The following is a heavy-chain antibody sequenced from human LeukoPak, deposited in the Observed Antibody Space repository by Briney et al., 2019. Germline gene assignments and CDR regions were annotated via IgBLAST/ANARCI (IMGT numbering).Heavy chain of an antibody. CDR2: ISWNSGSI. V-gene: IGHV3-9*03. CDR1: GFTFDDYA. Sequence: GGSLRLSCAASGFTFDDYAMHWVRQAPGKGLEWVSGISWNSGSIGYADSVKGRFTISRDNAKNSLYLQMNSLRAEDMALYYCAKDDSGGTLGGYFDYWGQGTLVTVSS. J-gene: IGHJ4*02. CDR3: AKDDSGGTLGGYFDY. D-gene: IGHD6-19*01.